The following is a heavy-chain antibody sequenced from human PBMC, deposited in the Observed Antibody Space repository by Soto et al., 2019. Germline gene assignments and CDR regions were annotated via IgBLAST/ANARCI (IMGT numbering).Heavy chain of an antibody. V-gene: IGHV4-31*03. J-gene: IGHJ6*02. CDR3: AREEVLADGSEADRGSDV. Sequence: QVQLQESGPGLVKPSQTLSLTCTVSAGSISSGGYYWSWIRQHPGKGLEWIVYIYYSGSTYYNPSLNSRVTISVDTSKNPFSLKRSSVTAAATDVYYRAREEVLADGSEADRGSDVWGQRTTVTVSS. CDR2: IYYSGST. D-gene: IGHD3-10*01. CDR1: AGSISSGGYY.